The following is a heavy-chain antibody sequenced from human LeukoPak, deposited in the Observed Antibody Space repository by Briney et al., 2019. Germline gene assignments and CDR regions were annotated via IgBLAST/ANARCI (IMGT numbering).Heavy chain of an antibody. V-gene: IGHV4-39*02. Sequence: SETLSLTCTVSGGSISSSSYYWGWIRQPPGKGLEWIGSIYYSGSTYYNPSLKSRVTISVDTSKNQFSLKLSSVTAADTAVYYCARDLLRYFDWLPNFWGQGTLVTVSS. CDR1: GGSISSSSYY. CDR3: ARDLLRYFDWLPNF. J-gene: IGHJ4*02. D-gene: IGHD3-9*01. CDR2: IYYSGST.